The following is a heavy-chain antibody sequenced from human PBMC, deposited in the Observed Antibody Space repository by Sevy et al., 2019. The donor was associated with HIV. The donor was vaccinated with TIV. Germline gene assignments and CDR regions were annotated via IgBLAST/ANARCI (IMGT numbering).Heavy chain of an antibody. CDR3: AKDSHSDITATGNNWFDS. D-gene: IGHD6-13*01. CDR2: ISYGANHR. Sequence: GGSLRLSCVASGFIFRDYGMHWVRQAPGKGLEWVAVISYGANHRYYADSARDRFTISRDNSKNTLFLQMNSLTIEDTAVYYCAKDSHSDITATGNNWFDSWGQGSLVTVSS. V-gene: IGHV3-30*18. CDR1: GFIFRDYG. J-gene: IGHJ5*01.